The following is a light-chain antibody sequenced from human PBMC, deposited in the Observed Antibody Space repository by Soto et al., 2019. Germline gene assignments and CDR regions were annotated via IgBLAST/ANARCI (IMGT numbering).Light chain of an antibody. J-gene: IGKJ2*01. V-gene: IGKV3-20*01. CDR1: QSVSSNY. CDR3: QQYDSSPYT. Sequence: EIVLTQSPGTLSLSPGERATLSCRASQSVSSNYLAWYQQKPGQTPRLLIYGASSRATGIPDRFSGSGSGTDFTLTISRLEPEDFALYYGQQYDSSPYTFGQGTKLEIK. CDR2: GAS.